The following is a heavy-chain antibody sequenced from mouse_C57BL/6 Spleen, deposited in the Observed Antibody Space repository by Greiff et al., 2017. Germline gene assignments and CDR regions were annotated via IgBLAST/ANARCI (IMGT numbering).Heavy chain of an antibody. CDR1: GFNIKDYY. V-gene: IGHV14-2*01. J-gene: IGHJ3*01. Sequence: EVQLQQSGAELVKPGASVKLSCTASGFNIKDYYMHWVKQRTEQGLEWIGRIDPEDGATKYAPKFQGKATITADTSSNTVYLQLSSLTSEDTAVYYGARYGGGFSGLDDWGQGTLVTVSA. D-gene: IGHD1-1*02. CDR2: IDPEDGAT. CDR3: ARYGGGFSGLDD.